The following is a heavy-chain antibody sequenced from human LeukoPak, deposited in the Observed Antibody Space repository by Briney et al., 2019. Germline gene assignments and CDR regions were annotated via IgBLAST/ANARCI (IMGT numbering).Heavy chain of an antibody. V-gene: IGHV3-30-3*01. CDR1: GFTFSSYA. CDR3: ATGEYSSGWVFDY. Sequence: PGRSLRLSCAASGFTFSSYAMHWVRQAPGKGLEWVAVISYDGSNKYYADSVKGRFTISRDSSKNTLYLQMNSLRSEDTAVYYCATGEYSSGWVFDYWGQGTLVTVSS. J-gene: IGHJ4*02. D-gene: IGHD6-19*01. CDR2: ISYDGSNK.